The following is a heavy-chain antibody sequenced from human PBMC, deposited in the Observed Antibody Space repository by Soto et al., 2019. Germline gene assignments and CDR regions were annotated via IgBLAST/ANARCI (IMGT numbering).Heavy chain of an antibody. D-gene: IGHD3-3*01. CDR2: IDPSDSYT. V-gene: IGHV5-10-1*03. Sequence: EVQLVQSGAEVKKPGESLRISCKGSGYSFTSYWISWVRQMPGKGLEWMGRIDPSDSYTNYSPSFQGHVTISADKSISTAYLQWSSLKASDTAMYYCARLPPGVTALGLRFLEWSSTYYYYGMDVWGQGTTVTVSS. CDR1: GYSFTSYW. CDR3: ARLPPGVTALGLRFLEWSSTYYYYGMDV. J-gene: IGHJ6*02.